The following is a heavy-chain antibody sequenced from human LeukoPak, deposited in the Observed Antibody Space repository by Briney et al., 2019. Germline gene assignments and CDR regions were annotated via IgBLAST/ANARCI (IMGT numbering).Heavy chain of an antibody. CDR3: AKAPTYYDFWSGYPTPGNWFDP. CDR2: ISGSGGST. V-gene: IGHV3-23*01. CDR1: GFTFSSYA. Sequence: GGSLGLSCAASGFTFSSYAMSWVRQAPGKGLEWVSAISGSGGSTYYADSVKGRFTISRDNSKNTLYLQMNSLRAEDTAVYYCAKAPTYYDFWSGYPTPGNWFDPWGQGTLVTVSS. J-gene: IGHJ5*02. D-gene: IGHD3-3*01.